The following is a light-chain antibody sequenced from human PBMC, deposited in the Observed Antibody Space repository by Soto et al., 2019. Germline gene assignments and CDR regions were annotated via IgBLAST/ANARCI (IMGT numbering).Light chain of an antibody. J-gene: IGKJ1*01. Sequence: EIVLTQSPGTLSLSPGERATLSCRASQSVSNNYLGWYQQKPGQAPRLLVYGASRRATGIPDSFSGSGSGTDFTITISGLEAEDFAVYYCQQYGNSLPWTFGQGTKVEIK. CDR1: QSVSNNY. V-gene: IGKV3-20*01. CDR3: QQYGNSLPWT. CDR2: GAS.